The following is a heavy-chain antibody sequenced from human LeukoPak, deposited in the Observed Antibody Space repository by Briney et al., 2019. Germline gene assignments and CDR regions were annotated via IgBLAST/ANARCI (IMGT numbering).Heavy chain of an antibody. CDR3: ARGGVLRYFDWLLNFDY. D-gene: IGHD3-9*01. CDR1: GFTFSSYW. V-gene: IGHV3-7*01. CDR2: IKQDGSEK. Sequence: GGSLRLSCAASGFTFSSYWMSWVRQAPGKGLEWVANIKQDGSEKYYVDSVKGRFTIFRDNAKNSLYLQMNSLRAEDTAVYYCARGGVLRYFDWLLNFDYWGQGTLVTVSS. J-gene: IGHJ4*02.